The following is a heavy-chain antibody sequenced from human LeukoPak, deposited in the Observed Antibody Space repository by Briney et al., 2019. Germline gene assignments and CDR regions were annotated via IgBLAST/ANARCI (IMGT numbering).Heavy chain of an antibody. CDR1: GGSISSYY. J-gene: IGHJ4*02. CDR2: IYYSGST. V-gene: IGHV4-59*01. D-gene: IGHD3-22*01. CDR3: ARTLASYDSSGYDY. Sequence: SETLSLTCTVSGGSISSYYWSCIRQPPGKGLEWVGYIYYSGSTNYNPSLKSRVTISVDTSKNQFSLKLSSVTAADTAVYYCARTLASYDSSGYDYWGQGTLVTVSS.